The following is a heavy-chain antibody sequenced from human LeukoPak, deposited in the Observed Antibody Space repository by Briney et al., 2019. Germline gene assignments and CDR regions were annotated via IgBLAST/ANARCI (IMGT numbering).Heavy chain of an antibody. CDR3: ARCGGYGDLYYFDY. V-gene: IGHV4-59*01. CDR2: IYYSGST. CDR1: GGSISSYY. Sequence: PSETLSLTCTVSGGSISSYYWSWIRQPPGKGLEWIGYIYYSGSTNYNPSLKSRVTISVDTSKNQFSLKLSSVTAADTAVYYCARCGGYGDLYYFDYWGQGTLVTVSS. D-gene: IGHD4-17*01. J-gene: IGHJ4*02.